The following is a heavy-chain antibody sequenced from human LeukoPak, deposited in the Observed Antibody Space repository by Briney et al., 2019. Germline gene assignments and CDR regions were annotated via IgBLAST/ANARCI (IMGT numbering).Heavy chain of an antibody. CDR3: ASGYRFGN. D-gene: IGHD5-18*01. J-gene: IGHJ4*02. V-gene: IGHV1-2*02. Sequence: ASVKVSCKASGYTFTAYYMHWVRQAPGQGLEWMGWINPNSGATDYAQNFQGRVTLTRDTSIGTAYMELSRLRSDDTAVYYCASGYRFGNWGQGTLVTVSS. CDR2: INPNSGAT. CDR1: GYTFTAYY.